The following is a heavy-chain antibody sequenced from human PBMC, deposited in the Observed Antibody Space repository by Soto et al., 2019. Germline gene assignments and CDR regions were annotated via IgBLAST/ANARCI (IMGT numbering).Heavy chain of an antibody. J-gene: IGHJ4*02. Sequence: PGGSLRLSCAASGFSLKNYAMTWVRQAPGKGLEWVSGITGSGDKTYYADSVKGRFIISRDNSENTLYLQMNSLRADDTALYYCARDCSSSSCSVWRYWGQGTQVTVSS. CDR1: GFSLKNYA. CDR3: ARDCSSSSCSVWRY. CDR2: ITGSGDKT. V-gene: IGHV3-23*01. D-gene: IGHD2-2*01.